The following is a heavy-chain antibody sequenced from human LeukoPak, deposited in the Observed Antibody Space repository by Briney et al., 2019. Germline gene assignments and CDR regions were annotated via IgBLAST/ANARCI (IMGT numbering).Heavy chain of an antibody. CDR1: GGSISSGSYY. Sequence: SETLSLTCTVSGGSISSGSYYWSWIRQPAGKGLEWIGRIYTSGSTNYNPSLKSRVAISVDTSKNQFSLKLSSVTAADTAVYYCARVNRGYSYGPYYYYMDVWGKGTTVTVSS. D-gene: IGHD5-18*01. CDR2: IYTSGST. CDR3: ARVNRGYSYGPYYYYMDV. J-gene: IGHJ6*03. V-gene: IGHV4-61*02.